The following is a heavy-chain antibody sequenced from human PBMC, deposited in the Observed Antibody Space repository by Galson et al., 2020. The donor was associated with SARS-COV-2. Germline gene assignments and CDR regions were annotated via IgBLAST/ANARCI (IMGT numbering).Heavy chain of an antibody. CDR1: GFTFSTYA. Sequence: SLKISCAASGFTFSTYAMYWVRQAPGKGLEWVAVIWSDENHKYYTDSVKGRFTISRDNSKNTVNLQMNSLRAEDTAVYYCTPSIIVPGTLDYWGQGTLVSVSS. CDR2: IWSDENHK. V-gene: IGHV3-33*01. D-gene: IGHD3-22*01. CDR3: TPSIIVPGTLDY. J-gene: IGHJ4*02.